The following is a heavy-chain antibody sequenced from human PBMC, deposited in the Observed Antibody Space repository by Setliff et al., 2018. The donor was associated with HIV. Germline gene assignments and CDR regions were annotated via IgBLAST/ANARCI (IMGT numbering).Heavy chain of an antibody. CDR2: IYHAGNT. CDR3: ARGATLNVVPDAFDI. D-gene: IGHD5-12*01. J-gene: IGHJ3*02. Sequence: SETLSLTCTVTGYSISSGYYWAWIRQPPGKGLEWIGYIYHAGNTYYNPSLKSRVTISVDTSKNQISLRLNSLTAADTAVYYCARGATLNVVPDAFDIWGQGTMVTVS. V-gene: IGHV4-38-2*02. CDR1: GYSISSGYY.